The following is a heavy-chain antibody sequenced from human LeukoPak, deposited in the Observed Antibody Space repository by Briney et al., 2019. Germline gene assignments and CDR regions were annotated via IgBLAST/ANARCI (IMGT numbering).Heavy chain of an antibody. V-gene: IGHV1-2*02. CDR1: GYXFTAYF. CDR2: INPNTGDA. Sequence: ASVKVSCKASGYXFTAYFLHWVRQAPGQGPEWMGWINPNTGDAYFAQKFQGGVTMARDPSISTAYMELSSLRFDDTAVYYCARDFKTGESRYYDYWGQGTPVTVSS. CDR3: ARDFKTGESRYYDY. J-gene: IGHJ4*02. D-gene: IGHD7-27*01.